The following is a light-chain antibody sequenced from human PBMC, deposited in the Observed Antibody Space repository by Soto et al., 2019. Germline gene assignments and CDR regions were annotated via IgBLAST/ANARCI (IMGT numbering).Light chain of an antibody. CDR1: QSVSSY. CDR2: DAS. V-gene: IGKV3-11*01. CDR3: HQYDNAPQT. Sequence: EIVLTQYPATLSLSPGERATLSCRASQSVSSYLAWYQQKPGQAPRLLIYDASNRATGIPARFSGSGSGTDFTLTISSLEPEDFAVYYCHQYDNAPQTYGQGTKVDI. J-gene: IGKJ2*01.